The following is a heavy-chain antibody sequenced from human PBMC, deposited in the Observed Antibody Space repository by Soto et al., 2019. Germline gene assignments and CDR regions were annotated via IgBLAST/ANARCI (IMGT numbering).Heavy chain of an antibody. CDR1: GYTFTGYY. D-gene: IGHD2-15*01. CDR2: INPNSGGT. J-gene: IGHJ5*02. CDR3: ARTNCSGGSCDRFDP. Sequence: GASVKVSCKAAGYTFTGYYMHWVRQAPGQGLEWMGWINPNSGGTNYAQKFRGWVPMTRDTSISTAYMELSRLRSDDTAVYYCARTNCSGGSCDRFDPWGQGTLVTVSS. V-gene: IGHV1-2*04.